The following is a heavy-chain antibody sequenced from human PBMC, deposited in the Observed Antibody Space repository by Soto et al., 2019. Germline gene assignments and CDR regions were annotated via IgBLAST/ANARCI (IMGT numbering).Heavy chain of an antibody. CDR1: GFTFSSYS. D-gene: IGHD4-17*01. J-gene: IGHJ6*03. CDR2: ISSSSSTI. Sequence: EVQLVESGGGLVQPGGSLRLSCAASGFTFSSYSMNWVRQAPGKGLEWVSYISSSSSTIYYADSVKGRFTISRDNAKNSLYLQMNSLRAEDTAVYYCARDFLDYRYYYYYYMDVWGKGTTVTVSS. CDR3: ARDFLDYRYYYYYYMDV. V-gene: IGHV3-48*01.